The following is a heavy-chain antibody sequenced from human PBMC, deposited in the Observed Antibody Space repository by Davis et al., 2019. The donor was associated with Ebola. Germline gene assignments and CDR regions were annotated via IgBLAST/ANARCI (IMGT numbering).Heavy chain of an antibody. CDR1: GGSISSGGYY. CDR3: ARDGGRHWYFDL. D-gene: IGHD3-16*01. V-gene: IGHV4-31*03. CDR2: IYYSGGT. J-gene: IGHJ2*01. Sequence: SETLSLTCTVSGGSISSGGYYWSWIRQHPGKGLEWIGYIYYSGGTYYNPSLKSRVTISVDTSKNQFSLKLSSVTAADTAVYYCARDGGRHWYFDLWGRGTLVTVSS.